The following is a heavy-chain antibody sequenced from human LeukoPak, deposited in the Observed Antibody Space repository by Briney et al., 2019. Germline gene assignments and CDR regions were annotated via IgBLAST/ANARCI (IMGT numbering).Heavy chain of an antibody. J-gene: IGHJ4*02. CDR2: IFGGGGT. D-gene: IGHD1-26*01. V-gene: IGHV3-23*01. CDR3: AKDKVPDGRWEVDY. CDR1: GFTFSTYT. Sequence: PGGSLRLSCAASGFTFSTYTMNWIRQAPGRGLEWVSGIFGGGGTNYADSVKGRFIVSRDDSRSTLYLQMIGLRAEDTAVYYCAKDKVPDGRWEVDYWGLGTPVIVSS.